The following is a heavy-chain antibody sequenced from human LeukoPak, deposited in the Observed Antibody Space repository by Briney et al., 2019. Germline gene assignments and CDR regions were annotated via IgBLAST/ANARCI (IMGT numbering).Heavy chain of an antibody. CDR2: MNPNSGNT. CDR1: GGTFSSYA. J-gene: IGHJ4*02. D-gene: IGHD3-22*01. CDR3: ARALPLIDFYESSASISPRPAYDY. V-gene: IGHV1-8*02. Sequence: ASVKVSCKASGGTFSSYAISWVRQATGQGLEWMGWMNPNSGNTGYAQKFQGRVTMTRNTSISTAYMELSSLRSEDTAVYYCARALPLIDFYESSASISPRPAYDYWGQGTLVTVSS.